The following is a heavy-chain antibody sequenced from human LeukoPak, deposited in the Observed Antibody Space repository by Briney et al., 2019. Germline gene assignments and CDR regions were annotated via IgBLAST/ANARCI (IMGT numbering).Heavy chain of an antibody. V-gene: IGHV3-48*01. Sequence: PGGSLRLSCAASGFTFSSYNMIWVRQAPGKGLEWVSYISSSRGIKYYADSVKGRFTISRDNAKNSLFLQMNSLRAEDTAVYYCARELHDYFYMDVWGNGTTITVSS. CDR3: ARELHDYFYMDV. D-gene: IGHD3-10*01. J-gene: IGHJ6*03. CDR1: GFTFSSYN. CDR2: ISSSRGIK.